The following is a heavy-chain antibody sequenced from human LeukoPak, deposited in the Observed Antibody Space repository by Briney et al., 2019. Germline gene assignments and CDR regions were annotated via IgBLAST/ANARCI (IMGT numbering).Heavy chain of an antibody. CDR3: ARGSLGYSSGRRIDY. J-gene: IGHJ4*02. V-gene: IGHV3-30*03. Sequence: PGGSLRLSCAASGFTFNNYGMHWVRQAPGKGLEWVAVISYDGRNKHYPDSVKGRFTISRDISTDTLWLQMDSLRTEDTAVYYCARGSLGYSSGRRIDYWGQGTLVTVSS. D-gene: IGHD6-19*01. CDR2: ISYDGRNK. CDR1: GFTFNNYG.